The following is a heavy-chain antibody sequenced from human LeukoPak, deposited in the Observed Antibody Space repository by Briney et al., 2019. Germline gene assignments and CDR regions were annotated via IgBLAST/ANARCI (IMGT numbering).Heavy chain of an antibody. CDR3: ARDPSYGYISSWYYFDS. CDR2: IYYTGST. D-gene: IGHD6-13*01. V-gene: IGHV4-59*01. CDR1: GDSISNYY. Sequence: SETLSLTCTVSGDSISNYYWSWIRQPPGKGLEWIGYIYYTGSTNYNPSLKSRVTISVDTSKNQFSLKLSSVTAADSAVYYCARDPSYGYISSWYYFDSWGQGTLVTVSS. J-gene: IGHJ4*02.